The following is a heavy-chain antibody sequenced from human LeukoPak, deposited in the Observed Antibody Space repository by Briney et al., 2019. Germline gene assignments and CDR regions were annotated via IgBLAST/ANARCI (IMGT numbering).Heavy chain of an antibody. CDR3: AGGRTDIVVVPATLRNYYFDY. D-gene: IGHD2-2*01. Sequence: GASVKVSCKASGGTFSSYAINWVRQAPGQGLEWMGGIIPIFGSANYAQKFQGRVTITADKSTNTAYMELSSLRSEDTAVYYCAGGRTDIVVVPATLRNYYFDYWGQGTLVTVSS. CDR2: IIPIFGSA. V-gene: IGHV1-69*06. J-gene: IGHJ4*02. CDR1: GGTFSSYA.